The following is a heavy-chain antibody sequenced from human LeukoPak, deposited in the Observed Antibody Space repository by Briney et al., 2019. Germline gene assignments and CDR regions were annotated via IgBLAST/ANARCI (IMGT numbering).Heavy chain of an antibody. V-gene: IGHV4-39*07. CDR3: ATDKYNSNYPRFDD. CDR2: IYYRGST. CDR1: GGSISSSSYY. D-gene: IGHD4-11*01. J-gene: IGHJ4*02. Sequence: SATQSLTCTVSGGSISSSSYYWGWIRQPPGKGLEWIGRIYYRGSTYYNPSLKTRATISVATTKNKFSLKPSSSTTAHTAVYYCATDKYNSNYPRFDDWGQGTLVTVSS.